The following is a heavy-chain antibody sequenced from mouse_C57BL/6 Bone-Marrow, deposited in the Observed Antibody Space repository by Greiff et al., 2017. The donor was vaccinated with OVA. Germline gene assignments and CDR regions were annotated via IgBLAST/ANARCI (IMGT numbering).Heavy chain of an antibody. Sequence: QVQLKQPGAELVKPGASVKMSCKASGYTFTSYWITWVKQRPGQGLEWIGDIYPGSGSTNYNEKFKSKATLTVDTSSSTAYMQLSSLTSEDSAVYYCARTTVVDLYWYFDVWGTGTTVTVSS. CDR1: GYTFTSYW. CDR3: ARTTVVDLYWYFDV. D-gene: IGHD1-1*01. J-gene: IGHJ1*03. CDR2: IYPGSGST. V-gene: IGHV1-55*01.